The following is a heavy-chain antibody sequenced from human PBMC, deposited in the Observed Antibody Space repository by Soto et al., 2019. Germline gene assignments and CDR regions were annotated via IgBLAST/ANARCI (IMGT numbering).Heavy chain of an antibody. D-gene: IGHD4-17*01. Sequence: ASVKVSCKASGYTFTGYYMHWVRQAPGQGLEWMGWINPNSGGTNYAQKFQGWVTMTRDTSISTAYMELSSLRSEDTAVYYCARTVGYYCGMDVWSQGTTVTVSS. CDR1: GYTFTGYY. CDR3: ARTVGYYCGMDV. J-gene: IGHJ6*02. CDR2: INPNSGGT. V-gene: IGHV1-2*04.